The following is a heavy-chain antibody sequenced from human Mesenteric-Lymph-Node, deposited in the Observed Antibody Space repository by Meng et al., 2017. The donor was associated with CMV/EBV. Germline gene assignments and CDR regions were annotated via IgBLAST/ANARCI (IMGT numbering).Heavy chain of an antibody. V-gene: IGHV3-21*01. D-gene: IGHD4-17*01. J-gene: IGHJ4*02. CDR1: GFPFSTYD. Sequence: CAASGFPFSTYDISWVRQAPGKGLEWVSSISSSSTYIYYADSVQGRFTISRDNAKNSLYLQLNSLRTEDTAVYYCATMDGDYVPRLDYWGQGTLVTVSS. CDR3: ATMDGDYVPRLDY. CDR2: ISSSSTYI.